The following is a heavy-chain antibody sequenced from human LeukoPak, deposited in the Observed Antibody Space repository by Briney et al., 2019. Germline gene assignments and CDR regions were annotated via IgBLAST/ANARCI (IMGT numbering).Heavy chain of an antibody. D-gene: IGHD5-12*01. CDR1: GLTFSDYY. Sequence: GGSLRLSCAASGLTFSDYYMSWIRHAPGKGLEWVSYISSSSSYTNYADSVKGRFTISRDNAKNSLYLQMNSLRAEDTAVYYCASHIVATTEEYFQHWGQGTLVTVSS. CDR3: ASHIVATTEEYFQH. V-gene: IGHV3-11*06. CDR2: ISSSSSYT. J-gene: IGHJ1*01.